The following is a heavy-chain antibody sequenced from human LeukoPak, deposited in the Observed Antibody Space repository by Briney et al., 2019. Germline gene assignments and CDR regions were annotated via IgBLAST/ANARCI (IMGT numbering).Heavy chain of an antibody. J-gene: IGHJ5*02. D-gene: IGHD2-15*01. V-gene: IGHV4-61*02. CDR2: FHTRGST. CDR1: RGSIRRGNYY. Sequence: TLSLTCTVSRGSIRRGNYYWSWIRQPAGKGLEWIGRFHTRGSTNYNPSLKSRVIISVDTSKNQFSLKLNSVTAADTAVYYCARVDGSCSGGSCPSGNWFDPWGQGTLVTVSS. CDR3: ARVDGSCSGGSCPSGNWFDP.